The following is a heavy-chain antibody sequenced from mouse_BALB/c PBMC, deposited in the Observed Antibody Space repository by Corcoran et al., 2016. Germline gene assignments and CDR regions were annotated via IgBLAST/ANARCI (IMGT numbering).Heavy chain of an antibody. CDR2: IDPANGNT. CDR1: GFNIKDTY. J-gene: IGHJ1*01. CDR3: ASWDWYFDV. D-gene: IGHD4-1*01. Sequence: EVQLQQSGAELVKPVASVKLSCTASGFNIKDTYMHWVKQRPEQGLEWIGRIDPANGNTKYDPKFQGKATITADTSSNTAYLQLSSLTSEDTAVYYCASWDWYFDVWGAGTTVTVSS. V-gene: IGHV14-3*02.